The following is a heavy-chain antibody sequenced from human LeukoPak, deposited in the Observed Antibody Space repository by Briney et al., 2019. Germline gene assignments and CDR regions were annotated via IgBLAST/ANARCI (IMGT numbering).Heavy chain of an antibody. V-gene: IGHV3-64D*06. Sequence: GGSLRLSCSASGFTFSSYAMYWVRQAPGKGLEFVSVISGNGATTYYADSVKGRFNISRDNSKNTLYLQMSSLRAEDTAVYYCVKGLGFSWTPYFDYWGQGTLVTVSS. CDR3: VKGLGFSWTPYFDY. CDR2: ISGNGATT. CDR1: GFTFSSYA. D-gene: IGHD6-13*01. J-gene: IGHJ4*02.